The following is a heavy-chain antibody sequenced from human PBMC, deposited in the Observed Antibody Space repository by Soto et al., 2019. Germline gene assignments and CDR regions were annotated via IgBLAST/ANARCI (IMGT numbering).Heavy chain of an antibody. D-gene: IGHD6-13*01. J-gene: IGHJ6*02. Sequence: PGGSLRLSCAASGFTFSSYSMNWVRQAPGKGLEWVSSISSSSSYIYYADSVKGRFTISRDNAKNSLYLKMNSLRAEDTAVHYCARDADSSIKPLYGMDVWGQGTVVTVSS. CDR2: ISSSSSYI. V-gene: IGHV3-21*01. CDR3: ARDADSSIKPLYGMDV. CDR1: GFTFSSYS.